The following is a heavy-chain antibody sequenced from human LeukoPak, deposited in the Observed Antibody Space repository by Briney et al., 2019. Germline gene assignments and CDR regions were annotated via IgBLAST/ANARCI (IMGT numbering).Heavy chain of an antibody. V-gene: IGHV4-59*01. D-gene: IGHD3-22*01. CDR2: IYYSGST. J-gene: IGHJ5*02. CDR1: GGSISSYY. Sequence: SETLSLTCTVSGGSISSYYWRWIRQPPGKGLEWIGYIYYSGSTNYNPSLKSRVTISVDTSKNQFSLKLSSVTAADTAVYYCARDGDYDGSNWFDPWGQGTLVTVSS. CDR3: ARDGDYDGSNWFDP.